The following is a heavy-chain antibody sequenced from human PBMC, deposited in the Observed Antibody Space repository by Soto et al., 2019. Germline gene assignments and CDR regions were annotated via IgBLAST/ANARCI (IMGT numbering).Heavy chain of an antibody. D-gene: IGHD3-10*01. V-gene: IGHV1-18*01. Sequence: ASVKVSCKASGYTFTSYGISWVRQAPGQGLEWVGWISAYDGKTKYAEKLQGRVTMTTDTSTSTAYMELRSLRSDDTAVYYCARDPPRYGSGSYSYDYYYGMDVWSQGTTVTVSS. CDR3: ARDPPRYGSGSYSYDYYYGMDV. CDR1: GYTFTSYG. CDR2: ISAYDGKT. J-gene: IGHJ6*02.